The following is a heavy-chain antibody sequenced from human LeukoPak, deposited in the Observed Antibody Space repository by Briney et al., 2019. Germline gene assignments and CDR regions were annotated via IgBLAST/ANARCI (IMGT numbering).Heavy chain of an antibody. Sequence: PSGTLSLTCAVSGGSISSSNWWSWVRQPPGKGLEWIGEINHSGSTNYNPSLKSRVTISVDTSKNQFSLKLSSVTAADTAVYYCARVGRYYYGSGSSLRWFDPWGQGTLVTVSS. CDR2: INHSGST. J-gene: IGHJ5*02. CDR3: ARVGRYYYGSGSSLRWFDP. D-gene: IGHD3-10*01. CDR1: GGSISSSNW. V-gene: IGHV4-4*02.